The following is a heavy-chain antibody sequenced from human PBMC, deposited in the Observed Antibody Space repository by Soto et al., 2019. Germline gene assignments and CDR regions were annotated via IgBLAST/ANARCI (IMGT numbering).Heavy chain of an antibody. Sequence: ASVKVSCKASGYTFTGDYMHWVRQAPGQGLEWMGWINPNSGGTNYAQKFQGWVTMTRDTSISTAYMELSRLRSDDTSVYYCARDLGYCSSTSCYAFDIWGQGTMVTVSS. V-gene: IGHV1-2*04. J-gene: IGHJ3*02. CDR1: GYTFTGDY. D-gene: IGHD2-2*01. CDR3: ARDLGYCSSTSCYAFDI. CDR2: INPNSGGT.